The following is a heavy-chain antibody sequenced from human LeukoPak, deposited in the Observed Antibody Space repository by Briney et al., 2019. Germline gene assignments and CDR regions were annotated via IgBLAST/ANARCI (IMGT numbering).Heavy chain of an antibody. CDR2: ISSSSSYT. CDR1: GFTFSDYY. V-gene: IGHV3-11*03. D-gene: IGHD3-22*01. J-gene: IGHJ4*02. CDR3: ASIPTYYYDSSGSAVDY. Sequence: GGSLRLSCAASGFTFSDYYMSWIRQAPGKGLEWVSYISSSSSYTNYADSVKGRLTISRDNAKNSLYLQMNSLRAEDTAVYYCASIPTYYYDSSGSAVDYWGQGTLVTVSS.